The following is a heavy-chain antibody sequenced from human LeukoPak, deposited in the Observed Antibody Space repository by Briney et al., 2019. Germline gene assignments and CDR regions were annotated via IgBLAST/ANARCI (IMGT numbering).Heavy chain of an antibody. CDR1: GGSISSYY. V-gene: IGHV4-4*07. CDR2: IYTSGST. Sequence: SETLSLTCTVSGGSISSYYWSWIRQPAGKGLEWIGRIYTSGSTNYNPSLKSRVTMSVDTSKNQFSLKLSSVTAADTAAYYCAGGARYCSGGSCYFREFHYWGQGTLVTVSS. D-gene: IGHD2-15*01. CDR3: AGGARYCSGGSCYFREFHY. J-gene: IGHJ4*02.